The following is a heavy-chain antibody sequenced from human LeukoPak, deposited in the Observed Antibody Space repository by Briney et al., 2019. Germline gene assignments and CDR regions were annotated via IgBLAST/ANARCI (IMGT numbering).Heavy chain of an antibody. D-gene: IGHD2-15*01. CDR2: IIPIFGIA. CDR1: GGTFSSYA. J-gene: IGHJ4*02. Sequence: ASVKVSCKASGGTFSSYAISWVRQAPGQGLEWMGRIIPIFGIANYAQKFQGRVTITADKSTSTAYMELSSLRSEDTAVYYCARGYCSGGSCLNYGGYFEYWGQGTLVTVSS. CDR3: ARGYCSGGSCLNYGGYFEY. V-gene: IGHV1-69*04.